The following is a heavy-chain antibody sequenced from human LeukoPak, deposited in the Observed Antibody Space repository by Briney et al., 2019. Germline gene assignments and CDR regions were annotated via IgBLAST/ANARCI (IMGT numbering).Heavy chain of an antibody. V-gene: IGHV3-23*01. CDR3: AKDPPERDDILTGYYPIDY. CDR2: ISGSGGST. Sequence: GGSLRLSCAASGFTFSSYAMSWVRQAPGKGLEWVSAISGSGGSTYYADSVKGRFTISRDNSKNTLYLQMNSLRAEDTAVYYCAKDPPERDDILTGYYPIDYWGQGTLVTVSS. J-gene: IGHJ4*02. CDR1: GFTFSSYA. D-gene: IGHD3-9*01.